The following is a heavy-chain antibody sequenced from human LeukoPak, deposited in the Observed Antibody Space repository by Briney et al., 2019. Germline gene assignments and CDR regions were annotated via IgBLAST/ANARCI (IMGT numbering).Heavy chain of an antibody. D-gene: IGHD6-6*01. CDR1: GGSISSGSYY. J-gene: IGHJ4*02. Sequence: SETLSLTCTVSGGSISSGSYYWGWIRQPPGKGLEYIGSIYYSGSTNYNPSLKSRITISVDTSKNQSSLKLSSVTAADTAVYYCARRVRYSSSQPPFFDYWGQGTLVTVSS. CDR2: IYYSGST. CDR3: ARRVRYSSSQPPFFDY. V-gene: IGHV4-39*01.